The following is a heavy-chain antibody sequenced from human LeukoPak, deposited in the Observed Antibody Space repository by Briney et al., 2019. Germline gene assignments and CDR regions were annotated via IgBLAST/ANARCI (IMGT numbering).Heavy chain of an antibody. Sequence: GGSLRLSCAASGFIFSNYWMTWVRQAPGKGLEWVANIKRDGSDKYFVDSVRGRFTISRDNAKNTLYLQVNSLRAEDTAVYYCARDGGDCDSTTCYDRLDYWGQGTLVTVSS. J-gene: IGHJ4*02. V-gene: IGHV3-7*04. CDR1: GFIFSNYW. CDR3: ARDGGDCDSTTCYDRLDY. D-gene: IGHD2/OR15-2a*01. CDR2: IKRDGSDK.